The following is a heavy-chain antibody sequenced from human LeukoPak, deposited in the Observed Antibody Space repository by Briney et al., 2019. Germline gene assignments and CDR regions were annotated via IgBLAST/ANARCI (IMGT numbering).Heavy chain of an antibody. V-gene: IGHV4-39*01. J-gene: IGHJ4*02. Sequence: SETLSLTCTVSGGSISSSSYYWGWIRQPPGKGLEWIGSIYYSGSTYYNPSLKSRVTISVDTSKNQFSLKLSSVTAADTAVYYCARHPPGLIGYFPFDYWGQGTLVTVSS. CDR1: GGSISSSSYY. CDR3: ARHPPGLIGYFPFDY. D-gene: IGHD3-9*01. CDR2: IYYSGST.